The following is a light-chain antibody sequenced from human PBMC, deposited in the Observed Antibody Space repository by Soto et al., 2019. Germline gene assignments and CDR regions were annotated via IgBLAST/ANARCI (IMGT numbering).Light chain of an antibody. V-gene: IGLV1-44*01. CDR3: AAWGDILNGYV. J-gene: IGLJ1*01. CDR2: NNN. CDR1: SSNIGSNG. Sequence: QSVLTQSPSASGTPGQRVTISCSGSSSNIGSNGANWYQHLPGTAPKLLIYNNNQRPSGVPDRFSGSKSGTSASLAISGLQSGDEADYYCAAWGDILNGYVFAIGTKVTVL.